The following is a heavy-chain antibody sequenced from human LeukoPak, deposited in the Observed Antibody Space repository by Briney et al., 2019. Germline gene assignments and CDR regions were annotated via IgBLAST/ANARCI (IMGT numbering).Heavy chain of an antibody. CDR3: ERDLKRWFGELSTYYYGMDV. D-gene: IGHD3-10*01. V-gene: IGHV3-33*01. CDR2: IWYDGRNK. Sequence: GQSLTLSCPPSGFTSSSYGMQWVRQAADRVLGWVAFIWYDGRNKYYADSVKGRFTISRNDSENTLYLQMNRLRTEGTAVYYCERDLKRWFGELSTYYYGMDVWGKGTTVTVSS. CDR1: GFTSSSYG. J-gene: IGHJ6*04.